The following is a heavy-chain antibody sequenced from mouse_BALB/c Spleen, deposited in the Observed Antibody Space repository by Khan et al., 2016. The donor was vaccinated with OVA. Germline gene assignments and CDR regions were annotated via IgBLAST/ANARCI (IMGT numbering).Heavy chain of an antibody. CDR3: ARRGYDYGRGALFAY. Sequence: QMQLEESGPGLVQPSQSLSITCTVSGFSLTNYSVHWVRQSPGKGLEWLGVIWSAGSTDYNAAFISRLTIRKDNSRSQVFFKMNSLQPNATAIYYCARRGYDYGRGALFAYWGQGTLVTVSA. CDR2: IWSAGST. CDR1: GFSLTNYS. D-gene: IGHD2-4*01. V-gene: IGHV2-2*02. J-gene: IGHJ3*01.